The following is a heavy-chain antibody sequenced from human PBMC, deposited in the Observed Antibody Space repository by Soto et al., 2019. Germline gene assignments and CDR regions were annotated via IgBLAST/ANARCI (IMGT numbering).Heavy chain of an antibody. V-gene: IGHV3-33*01. Sequence: GGSLSLSCAASGFTFSRYGVHWVRQAPGKGLEWVAVIWYDGSNKYYADSVKGRFTISRDNSKNTLYLQMNSLRAEDTAVYYCASFRKAVAGPWDAFDIWGQGTMVTVSS. CDR3: ASFRKAVAGPWDAFDI. J-gene: IGHJ3*02. D-gene: IGHD6-19*01. CDR1: GFTFSRYG. CDR2: IWYDGSNK.